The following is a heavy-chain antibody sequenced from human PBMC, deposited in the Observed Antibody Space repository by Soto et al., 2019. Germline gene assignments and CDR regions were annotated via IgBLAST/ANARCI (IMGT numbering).Heavy chain of an antibody. V-gene: IGHV3-7*05. CDR3: ARKLWFGELSAMSAFDI. CDR1: GFTFSSYW. D-gene: IGHD3-10*01. CDR2: IKQDGSEK. Sequence: EVQLVESGGGLVQPGGSLRPSCAASGFTFSSYWMSWVRQAPGKGLEWVANIKQDGSEKYYVDSVKGRFTISSDNAQNSLYLQMNSLGAEDTAVYYCARKLWFGELSAMSAFDIWGQGTMVTVSS. J-gene: IGHJ3*02.